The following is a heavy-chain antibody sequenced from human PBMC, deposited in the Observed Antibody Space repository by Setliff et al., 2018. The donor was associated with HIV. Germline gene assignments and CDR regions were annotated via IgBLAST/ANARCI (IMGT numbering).Heavy chain of an antibody. J-gene: IGHJ6*03. Sequence: SVKVSCKASRSTFNSHTINWVRQAPGQGLDWMGRIIPILGVANYAQRFQGKVTITADKSTSTTYMELTSLRFDDTAMYYCVRGVQSPPHYSYYYMDVWGEGTMVTVSS. D-gene: IGHD3-3*01. CDR3: VRGVQSPPHYSYYYMDV. V-gene: IGHV1-69*02. CDR1: RSTFNSHT. CDR2: IIPILGVA.